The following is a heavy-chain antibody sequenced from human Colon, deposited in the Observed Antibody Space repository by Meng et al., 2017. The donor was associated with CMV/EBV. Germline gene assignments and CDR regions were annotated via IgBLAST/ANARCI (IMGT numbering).Heavy chain of an antibody. J-gene: IGHJ4*02. D-gene: IGHD6-13*01. CDR2: INLGGAT. V-gene: IGHV4-39*01. CDR3: ARHTDAVSASGLDY. CDR1: GGAISSRKYF. Sequence: SETLSLTCNVSGGAISSRKYFWGWIRQPPGKGLEWIVSINLGGATYYRPSLESRITISMDTPRNLFSLIMASVTAEDTAVYYCARHTDAVSASGLDYWGQGTPVTVSS.